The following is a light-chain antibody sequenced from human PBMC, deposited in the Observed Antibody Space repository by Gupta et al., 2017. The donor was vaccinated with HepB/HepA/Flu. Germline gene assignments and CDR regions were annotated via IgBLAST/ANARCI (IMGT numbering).Light chain of an antibody. V-gene: IGKV3-15*01. Sequence: EIVMTQSPATLSVSPGERATLSCRASQSVSSNLAWYQQKPGQAPRLLIYDASTRATGIPARFSGSGSGTEFTLTISSLQSEDFVVYYCQHYNFWPPWTFGQGTKVEIK. CDR3: QHYNFWPPWT. CDR1: QSVSSN. CDR2: DAS. J-gene: IGKJ1*01.